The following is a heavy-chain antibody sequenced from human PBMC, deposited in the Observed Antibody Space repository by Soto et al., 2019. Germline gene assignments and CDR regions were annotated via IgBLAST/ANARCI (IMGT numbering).Heavy chain of an antibody. Sequence: GGSLRLSCAASGFTFSSYWMTWVRQAPGKGLEWVANIRQDGSEKYYADSVRGRFTISRDNAKNSLYLQMNSLRVEDTAVYYCARCQVVVAAIPSDYWGQGTLVTVSS. V-gene: IGHV3-7*01. CDR3: ARCQVVVAAIPSDY. D-gene: IGHD2-15*01. J-gene: IGHJ4*02. CDR1: GFTFSSYW. CDR2: IRQDGSEK.